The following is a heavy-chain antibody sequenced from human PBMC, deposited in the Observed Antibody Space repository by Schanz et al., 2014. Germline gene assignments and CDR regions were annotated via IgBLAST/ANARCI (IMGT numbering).Heavy chain of an antibody. V-gene: IGHV3-33*01. J-gene: IGHJ4*02. D-gene: IGHD4-17*01. CDR3: ARPRFDYGEVDY. CDR1: GFIFSSYA. CDR2: IWNNGVTK. Sequence: QVQLVESGGGVVQPGGSLRLSCAASGFIFSSYAMHWVRQPAGKGLEWVAVIWNNGVTKYYADSVRGRFTISRDRFQNTLYLRMSSLRAEDTAVYYCARPRFDYGEVDYWGQGTLVTVSS.